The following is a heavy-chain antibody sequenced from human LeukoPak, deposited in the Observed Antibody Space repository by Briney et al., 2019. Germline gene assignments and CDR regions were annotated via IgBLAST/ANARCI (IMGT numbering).Heavy chain of an antibody. CDR3: ARRGIIAAAGPLRD. Sequence: GGSLRLSCAASGFTFSSYAMTWVRQAPGKGLEWVAAFSGGGGGAYYADSVKGRFTISRDNSKNTLYLQMDSLRAEDTAVYYCARRGIIAAAGPLRDWGQGTLVTVSS. V-gene: IGHV3-23*01. CDR2: FSGGGGGA. CDR1: GFTFSSYA. D-gene: IGHD6-13*01. J-gene: IGHJ4*02.